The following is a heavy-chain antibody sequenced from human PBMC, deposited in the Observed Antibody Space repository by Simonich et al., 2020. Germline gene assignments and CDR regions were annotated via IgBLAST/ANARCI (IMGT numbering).Heavy chain of an antibody. CDR3: AKDLGDRITMIVVVIDAFDI. CDR1: GFTFSSYA. D-gene: IGHD3-22*01. CDR2: ISGSGGST. J-gene: IGHJ3*02. Sequence: GGGLVQPGGSLRLSCAASGFTFSSYAMSWVRQAPGKGLEWVSAISGSGGSTYYADSVKGRFTISRDNSKKTLYLQMNSLRAEDTAVYYCAKDLGDRITMIVVVIDAFDIWGQGTMVTVSS. V-gene: IGHV3-23*01.